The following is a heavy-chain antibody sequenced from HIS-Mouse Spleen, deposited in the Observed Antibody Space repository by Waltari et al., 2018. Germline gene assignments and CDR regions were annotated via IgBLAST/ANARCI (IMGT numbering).Heavy chain of an antibody. CDR3: AREIPYSSSWYDWYFDL. V-gene: IGHV4-39*07. Sequence: QLQLQESGPGLVKPSETLSLTCTVSGGSISSSSYYWGWIRQPPGKGLEWIGSLYFSGSTYSTPSLKSRVTIPVDTSKNQFSLKLSSVTAADTAVYYCAREIPYSSSWYDWYFDLWGRGTLVTVSS. J-gene: IGHJ2*01. D-gene: IGHD6-13*01. CDR2: LYFSGST. CDR1: GGSISSSSYY.